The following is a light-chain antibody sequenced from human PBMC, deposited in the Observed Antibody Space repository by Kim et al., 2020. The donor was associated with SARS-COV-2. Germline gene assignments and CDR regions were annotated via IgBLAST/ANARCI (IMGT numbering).Light chain of an antibody. CDR3: SSFTTRSTLV. V-gene: IGLV2-14*03. Sequence: QSALTQPASVSGSPGQSISISCTGTSSNIGSYNYVSWHQQHPGKAPKLMIYDVNKRPSGISSRFSGSKSGSTASLTISGLQAEDEVDYYCSSFTTRSTLVFGGGTQLTVL. CDR2: DVN. J-gene: IGLJ3*02. CDR1: SSNIGSYNY.